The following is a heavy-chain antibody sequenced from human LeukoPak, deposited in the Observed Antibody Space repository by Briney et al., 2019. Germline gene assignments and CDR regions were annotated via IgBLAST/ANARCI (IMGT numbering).Heavy chain of an antibody. Sequence: GASVKVSCKASVYTFTDFYIHWVRQAPGQGLEWMGWMNPNSGDTSYAREFQDRVTMTRDTSLNTAYMELSRPRSDDTAVYFCARRPINCIIANCYVDYWGQGTLVTVSS. J-gene: IGHJ4*02. V-gene: IGHV1-2*02. CDR1: VYTFTDFY. CDR3: ARRPINCIIANCYVDY. D-gene: IGHD3-3*02. CDR2: MNPNSGDT.